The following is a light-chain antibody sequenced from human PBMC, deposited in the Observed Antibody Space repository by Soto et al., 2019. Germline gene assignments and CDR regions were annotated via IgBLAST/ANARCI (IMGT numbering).Light chain of an antibody. Sequence: QSVLTQPASVSGSPGQSITISCTGSSTDVGGYNYVSWYQQHPGKAPKVMIYEVSNRPSGVSNRFPGSKSGNTSSLTISGFLAEDEADYCCSSYTSSSTYVFGTGTKVTVL. CDR3: SSYTSSSTYV. CDR1: STDVGGYNY. J-gene: IGLJ1*01. CDR2: EVS. V-gene: IGLV2-14*01.